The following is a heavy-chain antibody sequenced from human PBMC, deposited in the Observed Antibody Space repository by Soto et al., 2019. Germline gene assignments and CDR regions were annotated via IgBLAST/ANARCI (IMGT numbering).Heavy chain of an antibody. CDR3: ARVRLGIAVAKKPAPPHQYGMDV. Sequence: ASVKVSCKASGYTFTSYYMHWVRQAPGQGLERMGIINPSGGSTSYAQKFQGRVTMTRDTSTSTVYMELSSLRSEDTAVYYCARVRLGIAVAKKPAPPHQYGMDVWGQGTTVTVSS. V-gene: IGHV1-46*01. CDR2: INPSGGST. CDR1: GYTFTSYY. J-gene: IGHJ6*02. D-gene: IGHD6-19*01.